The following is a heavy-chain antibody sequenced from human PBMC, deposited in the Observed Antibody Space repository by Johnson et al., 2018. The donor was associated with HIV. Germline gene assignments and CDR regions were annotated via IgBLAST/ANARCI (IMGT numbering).Heavy chain of an antibody. V-gene: IGHV3-49*04. Sequence: VQLVESGGGLVQPGRSLRLSCTASAFTFGDYAMSWVRQAPWKGLEWVGFIRSKAYGGTTEYAASVKGRFTISRDDSKSIAYLQMNSLKTEDTAVYYCTRAEWHDAFDVWGQGTMVTVSS. CDR1: AFTFGDYA. D-gene: IGHD1-14*01. CDR3: TRAEWHDAFDV. CDR2: IRSKAYGGTT. J-gene: IGHJ3*01.